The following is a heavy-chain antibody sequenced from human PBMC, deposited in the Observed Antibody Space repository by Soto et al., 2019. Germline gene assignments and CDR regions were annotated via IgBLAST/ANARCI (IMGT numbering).Heavy chain of an antibody. J-gene: IGHJ5*02. CDR3: ASRRDLNDSSGYYYVKDGWFDP. Sequence: SETLSLTCAVYGGSFSGYYWSWIRQPPGKGLEWIGEINHSGSTNYNPSLKSRVTISVDTSKNQFSLKLSSVTAADTAVYYCASRRDLNDSSGYYYVKDGWFDPWGQGTLVTVSS. CDR2: INHSGST. V-gene: IGHV4-34*01. CDR1: GGSFSGYY. D-gene: IGHD3-22*01.